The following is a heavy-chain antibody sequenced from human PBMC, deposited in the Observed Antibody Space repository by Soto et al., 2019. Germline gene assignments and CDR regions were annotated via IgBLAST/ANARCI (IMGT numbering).Heavy chain of an antibody. CDR2: TYYSGST. Sequence: QLQLQESGPGLVKPSETLSLTCTVSGGSISSSSYYWGWIRHPPGKGLEWIGSTYYSGSTYYNPSLKGRVTISVDTSKNQFSLKLSSVTAADTAVYYCARHGFGRDSIWADAFDIWGQGTMVTVSS. V-gene: IGHV4-39*01. CDR3: ARHGFGRDSIWADAFDI. J-gene: IGHJ3*02. CDR1: GGSISSSSYY. D-gene: IGHD3-10*01.